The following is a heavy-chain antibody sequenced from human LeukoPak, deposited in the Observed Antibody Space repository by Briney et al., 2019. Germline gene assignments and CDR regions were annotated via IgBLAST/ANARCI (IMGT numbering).Heavy chain of an antibody. V-gene: IGHV4-4*02. CDR2: IYHSGST. J-gene: IGHJ4*02. D-gene: IGHD2-2*02. Sequence: SGTLSLTCAVSGGSISSSNWWSWVRQPPGKGLEWIGEIYHSGSTNYGPSLKSRVTISVDKSKNQFSLKLSSVTAADTAVYYCASILGYCSSTSCYKEDYWGQGTLVTVSS. CDR1: GGSISSSNW. CDR3: ASILGYCSSTSCYKEDY.